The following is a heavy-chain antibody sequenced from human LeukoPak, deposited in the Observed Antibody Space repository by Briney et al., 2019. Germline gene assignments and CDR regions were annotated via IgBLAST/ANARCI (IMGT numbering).Heavy chain of an antibody. Sequence: ASVKVSCKASGYTFTSYGISWVRQAPGQGLEWMGWISAYNGNTNYAQKLQGRVTMTTDTSTSTAYMELSSLRSEDTAVYYCAGTPGYCSSTSCYTYGMDVWGQGTTVTVSS. D-gene: IGHD2-2*02. CDR3: AGTPGYCSSTSCYTYGMDV. V-gene: IGHV1-18*01. CDR1: GYTFTSYG. CDR2: ISAYNGNT. J-gene: IGHJ6*02.